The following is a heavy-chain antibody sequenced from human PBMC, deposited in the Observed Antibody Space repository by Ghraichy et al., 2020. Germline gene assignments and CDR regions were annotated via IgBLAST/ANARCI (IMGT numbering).Heavy chain of an antibody. CDR2: TSYNGRNK. CDR1: GFAFSTYS. V-gene: IGHV3-30*18. D-gene: IGHD3-22*01. Sequence: GGSLRLSCAASGFAFSTYSMHWVRQAPGKGLEWVALTSYNGRNKYYADSVKGRFTISRDNSKNTLFLQMNSLRPDDTALYYCAKDFGVRDYYDISGYFRGDGSYYYALDVWGHGTTVTVSS. CDR3: AKDFGVRDYYDISGYFRGDGSYYYALDV. J-gene: IGHJ6*02.